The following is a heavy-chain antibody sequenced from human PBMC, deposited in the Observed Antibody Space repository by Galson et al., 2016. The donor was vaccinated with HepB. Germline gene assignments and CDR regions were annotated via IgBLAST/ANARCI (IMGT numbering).Heavy chain of an antibody. CDR1: GGSISTSTFY. V-gene: IGHV4-39*01. J-gene: IGHJ4*02. CDR3: VRLQYSGSPDY. Sequence: SETLSLTCTVSGGSISTSTFYWGWIRQPPGKGLDWIGSIFYRGSTYYNPSLESRFTISVDASKNQVALNLSSVTAADTAVYYCVRLQYSGSPDYWGQGTLVTVSS. D-gene: IGHD5-12*01. CDR2: IFYRGST.